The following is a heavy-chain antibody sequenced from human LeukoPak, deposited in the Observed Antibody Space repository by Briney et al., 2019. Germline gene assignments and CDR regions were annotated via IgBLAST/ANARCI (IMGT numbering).Heavy chain of an antibody. D-gene: IGHD1-14*01. CDR1: GGSFSGYY. CDR3: ARDLLGATGFDP. CDR2: IYYSGNT. V-gene: IGHV4-59*01. Sequence: SETLSLTCAVYGGSFSGYYWSWIRQPPGKGLEWIGYIYYSGNTNYNPSLKSRVTISVDTSKNQFSLKLNFVTAADTAVYYCARDLLGATGFDPWGQGTLVTVSA. J-gene: IGHJ5*02.